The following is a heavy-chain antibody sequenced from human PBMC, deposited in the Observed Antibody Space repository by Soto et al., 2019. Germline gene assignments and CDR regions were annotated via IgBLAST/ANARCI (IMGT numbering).Heavy chain of an antibody. Sequence: EVQLLESGGGLVQPGGSLRLSCAASGFTFSSYAMSWVRQAPGKGLEWVSAISGSGGSTYYADSVKGRFTISRDNSKNTLYLQMNSLRAEDTAVYYCAKDWSITMVRGRHWFDPWGQGTLVTVSS. CDR2: ISGSGGST. D-gene: IGHD3-10*01. CDR1: GFTFSSYA. V-gene: IGHV3-23*01. J-gene: IGHJ5*02. CDR3: AKDWSITMVRGRHWFDP.